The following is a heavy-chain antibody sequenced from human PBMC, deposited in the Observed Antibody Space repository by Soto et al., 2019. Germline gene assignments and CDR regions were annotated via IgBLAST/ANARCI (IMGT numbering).Heavy chain of an antibody. J-gene: IGHJ4*02. D-gene: IGHD6-6*01. CDR1: GFTFSDYG. Sequence: GGSLRLSCAVSGFTFSDYGMHWVRQAPGKGPEWVAVMSYAGTYKYYADSVKGRFTISRDLSGNTLFLQMNSLRLEDTAVYFCAKEMYPRTVLDSSSPWGDYWGQGTLVTVSS. V-gene: IGHV3-30*18. CDR2: MSYAGTYK. CDR3: AKEMYPRTVLDSSSPWGDY.